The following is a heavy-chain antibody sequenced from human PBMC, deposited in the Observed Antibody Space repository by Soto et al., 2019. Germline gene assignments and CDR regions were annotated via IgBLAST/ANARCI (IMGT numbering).Heavy chain of an antibody. Sequence: GASVKVSCKASGYTFTSYAMHWVRQAPGQRLEWMGWINAGNGNTKYSQKFQGRVTITRDTSASTAYMELSSLRSEDTAVYYCARALVVVAATSGYYYYGMDVWGQGTTVTVSS. CDR1: GYTFTSYA. CDR2: INAGNGNT. D-gene: IGHD2-15*01. J-gene: IGHJ6*02. CDR3: ARALVVVAATSGYYYYGMDV. V-gene: IGHV1-3*01.